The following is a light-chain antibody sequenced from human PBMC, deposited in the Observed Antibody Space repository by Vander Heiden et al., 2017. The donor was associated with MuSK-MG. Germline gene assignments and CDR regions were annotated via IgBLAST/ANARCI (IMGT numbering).Light chain of an antibody. CDR2: DVS. J-gene: IGLJ2*01. Sequence: QSALTQPASVSGPPGHSITISCTGTSSDVGGYNYVSWYQQHPGKAPKLMVYDVSNRPSGVSNRFSGSKSGNTASLTISGLQAEDEADYYCSSYTSSSTLVFGGGTKLTVL. CDR3: SSYTSSSTLV. V-gene: IGLV2-14*01. CDR1: SSDVGGYNY.